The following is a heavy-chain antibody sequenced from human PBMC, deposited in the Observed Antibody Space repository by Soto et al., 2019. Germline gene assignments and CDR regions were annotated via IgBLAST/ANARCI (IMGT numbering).Heavy chain of an antibody. J-gene: IGHJ4*02. D-gene: IGHD3-3*01. V-gene: IGHV5-51*01. CDR2: IYPSDSDT. Sequence: GESLKISCKGSRNNFTNYWITWVRQMPGKGLELMGIIYPSDSDTRYRPSFQGQVTISADKSISSAYLQWSSLRASDTAMYYCARGGVSTRTFDYWGQGTPVTVSS. CDR3: ARGGVSTRTFDY. CDR1: RNNFTNYW.